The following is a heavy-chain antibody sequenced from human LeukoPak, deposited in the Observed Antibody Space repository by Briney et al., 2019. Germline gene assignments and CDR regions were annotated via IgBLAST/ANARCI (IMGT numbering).Heavy chain of an antibody. CDR1: GFTFSSYA. D-gene: IGHD1-26*01. CDR2: ISGSGGST. CDR3: AKGEVGATTGNYFDY. Sequence: GGSLRLSCAASGFTFSSYAMSWVRQASGKGLEWVSAISGSGGSTYYADSVKGRFTISRDNSKNTLYLQMNSLRAEDTAVYYCAKGEVGATTGNYFDYWGQGTLVTVSS. J-gene: IGHJ4*02. V-gene: IGHV3-23*01.